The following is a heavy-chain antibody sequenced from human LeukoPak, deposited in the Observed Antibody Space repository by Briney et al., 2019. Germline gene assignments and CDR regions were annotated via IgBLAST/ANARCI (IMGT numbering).Heavy chain of an antibody. Sequence: ASVKVSCKASGYTFTGYYMHWVRQAPGQGLEWMGWINPNSGGTNYAQKFQGRVTMTRDPSISTAYMELSRLRSDDTAVYYCARAKITMIVVVPSDYWGQGTLVTVSS. J-gene: IGHJ4*02. D-gene: IGHD3-22*01. V-gene: IGHV1-2*02. CDR1: GYTFTGYY. CDR3: ARAKITMIVVVPSDY. CDR2: INPNSGGT.